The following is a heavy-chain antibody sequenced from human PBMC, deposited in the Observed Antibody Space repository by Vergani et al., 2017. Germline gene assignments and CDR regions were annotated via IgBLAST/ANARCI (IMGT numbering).Heavy chain of an antibody. V-gene: IGHV3-9*01. CDR1: GFNFDNYA. CDR2: INDNSAII. D-gene: IGHD1-14*01. Sequence: EVQLVESGGGLVQPGRSLRLSCAAPGFNFDNYAMHWVRQAPGKGLEWVSGINDNSAIIIYTDSVRGRFTIARDNPKKSLCLQMNSLKTDDTALYYCTARRTGRDAFDVWGRGTLVTVSS. J-gene: IGHJ3*01. CDR3: TARRTGRDAFDV.